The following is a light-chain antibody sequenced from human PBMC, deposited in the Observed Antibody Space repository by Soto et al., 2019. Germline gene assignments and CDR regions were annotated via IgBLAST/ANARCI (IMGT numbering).Light chain of an antibody. V-gene: IGKV1-39*01. J-gene: IGKJ4*02. CDR3: QPSYSTPLT. Sequence: DIQMTQSPSSLSASVGDRVTITCRASQSISSYLHWYQQKPGKAPKLLIYAASSLQSGVPSRFSGSGSGTDFTLTSSSLQPEDFATYYCQPSYSTPLTFGGGTKVEIK. CDR2: AAS. CDR1: QSISSY.